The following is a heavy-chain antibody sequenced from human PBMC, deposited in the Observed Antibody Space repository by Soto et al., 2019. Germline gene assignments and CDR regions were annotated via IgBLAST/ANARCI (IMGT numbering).Heavy chain of an antibody. V-gene: IGHV5-10-1*01. CDR3: ARHEGNCFPQPFQH. D-gene: IGHD2-21*01. Sequence: GESPKISCKGSGYSFTSYWISWVRQMPGKGLGWMGRIDPSDSYTNYSPSFQGHVTISADKSISTAYLQWSSLKATDTAMYYCARHEGNCFPQPFQHWGQGTLVTVSS. J-gene: IGHJ1*01. CDR2: IDPSDSYT. CDR1: GYSFTSYW.